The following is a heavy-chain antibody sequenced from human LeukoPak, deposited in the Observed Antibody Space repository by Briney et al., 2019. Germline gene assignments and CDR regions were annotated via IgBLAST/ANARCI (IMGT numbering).Heavy chain of an antibody. V-gene: IGHV3-23*01. D-gene: IGHD2-2*01. Sequence: PGGSLTLSCAASGFTFSSYAMSWVRQAPGKGLEWVSGISGSGGSTYYADSVKGRFTISRDNSKNTLYLQMNSLRAEDTAVYYCAREEGPYVVSSTYFDYWGQGTLVTVSS. CDR1: GFTFSSYA. CDR2: ISGSGGST. J-gene: IGHJ4*02. CDR3: AREEGPYVVSSTYFDY.